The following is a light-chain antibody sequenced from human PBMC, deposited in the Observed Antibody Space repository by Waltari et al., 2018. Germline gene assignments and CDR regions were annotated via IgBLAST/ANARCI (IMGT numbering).Light chain of an antibody. CDR3: QQYGSSPPMYT. Sequence: EIVLTQSPGTLSLSPGERATLYCRASQSVSSSYLAWYQQKPGQAPRPLIYGASSRATGIPDRFSGSGSGTDFTLTISRLEPEDFAVYYCQQYGSSPPMYTFGQGTKLEIK. J-gene: IGKJ2*01. V-gene: IGKV3-20*01. CDR2: GAS. CDR1: QSVSSSY.